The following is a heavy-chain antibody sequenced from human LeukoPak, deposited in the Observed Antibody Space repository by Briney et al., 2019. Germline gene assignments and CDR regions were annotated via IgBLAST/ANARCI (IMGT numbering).Heavy chain of an antibody. V-gene: IGHV1-69*13. CDR1: GGTFSSYA. CDR3: ASTYYDFWSGRNKKSGFDY. Sequence: GASVKVSCQASGGTFSSYAISWVRQAPGQGLEWMGGIIPIFGTANYAQKLQGRVTITADESTSTAYMELSSLRSEDTAVYYCASTYYDFWSGRNKKSGFDYWGQGTLVTVSS. J-gene: IGHJ4*02. CDR2: IIPIFGTA. D-gene: IGHD3-3*01.